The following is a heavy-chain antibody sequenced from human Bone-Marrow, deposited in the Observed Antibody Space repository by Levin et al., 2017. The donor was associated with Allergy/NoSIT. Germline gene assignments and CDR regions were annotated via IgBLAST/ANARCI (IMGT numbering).Heavy chain of an antibody. CDR3: TRRGRALGYCSGGSCNNWFDP. D-gene: IGHD2-15*01. V-gene: IGHV3-73*01. Sequence: GGSLRLSCAASGFTFSGSAMHWVRQASGKGLEWVGRIRSKANSYATAYAASVKGRFTISRDDSKNTAYLQMNSLKTEDTAVYYCTRRGRALGYCSGGSCNNWFDPWGQGTLVTVSS. CDR1: GFTFSGSA. J-gene: IGHJ5*02. CDR2: IRSKANSYAT.